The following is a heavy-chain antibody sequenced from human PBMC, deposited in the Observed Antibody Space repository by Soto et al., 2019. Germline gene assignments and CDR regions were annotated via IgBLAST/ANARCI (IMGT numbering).Heavy chain of an antibody. Sequence: SETLSLTCAVSGYSISSGYYWGWIRQPPGKGLEWIGSIYHSGSTYYNPSLKSRVTISVDTSKNQFSLKLSSVTAADTAVYYCARGTGIVVVIIDYWGQGTLVTVPS. D-gene: IGHD3-22*01. CDR3: ARGTGIVVVIIDY. CDR2: IYHSGST. J-gene: IGHJ4*02. CDR1: GYSISSGYY. V-gene: IGHV4-38-2*01.